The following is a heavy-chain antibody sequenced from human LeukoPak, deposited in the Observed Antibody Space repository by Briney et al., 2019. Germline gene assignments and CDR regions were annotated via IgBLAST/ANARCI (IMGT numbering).Heavy chain of an antibody. CDR2: ISAYNGNT. D-gene: IGHD6-19*01. CDR3: ARFGLGKHIEVAGIPFDI. V-gene: IGHV1-18*01. J-gene: IGHJ3*02. CDR1: GYTFTNYG. Sequence: ASVKVSCKASGYTFTNYGISWVRQAPGQGLEWMGWISAYNGNTNYAQKLQGRVTMTTDTSTSTAYMELRSLRSDDTAVYYCARFGLGKHIEVAGIPFDIWGQGTMVTVSS.